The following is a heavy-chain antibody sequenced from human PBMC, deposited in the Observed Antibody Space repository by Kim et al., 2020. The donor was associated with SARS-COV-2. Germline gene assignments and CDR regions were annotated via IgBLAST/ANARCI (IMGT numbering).Heavy chain of an antibody. V-gene: IGHV4-31*03. Sequence: SETLSLTCNVSGGSISSGKYSWNWIRQHPGKGLEWIGYIYYTGRTSYNPSLKSRLSITLDTSQHQLSLKLSSVTAADTAVYYCARGNGAANYGLDVWGQGTTVTVS. D-gene: IGHD6-25*01. J-gene: IGHJ6*02. CDR3: ARGNGAANYGLDV. CDR1: GGSISSGKYS. CDR2: IYYTGRT.